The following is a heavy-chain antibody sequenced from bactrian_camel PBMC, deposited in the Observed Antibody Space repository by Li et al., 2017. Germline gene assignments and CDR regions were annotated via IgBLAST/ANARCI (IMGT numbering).Heavy chain of an antibody. Sequence: HVQLVESGGGSALAGGSVRLSCAASGYTFNTYSWFRQAPGQEREGFAAIDTGDGSTYYLNSVEGRFTISHDNAKNTLYLQMNSLKPEDTGMYYCAAEVLDSDYDVRYQCEHRNQANFGVWSQGTQVTVS. CDR2: IDTGDGST. J-gene: IGHJ6*01. V-gene: IGHV3S1*01. CDR1: GYTFNTYS. CDR3: AAEVLDSDYDVRYQCEHRNQANFGV. D-gene: IGHD4*01.